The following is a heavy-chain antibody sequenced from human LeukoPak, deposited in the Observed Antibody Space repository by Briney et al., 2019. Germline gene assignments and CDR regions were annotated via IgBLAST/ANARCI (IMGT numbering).Heavy chain of an antibody. J-gene: IGHJ4*02. D-gene: IGHD3/OR15-3a*01. V-gene: IGHV4-30-4*01. CDR3: ARYWLDFWTGYDETFFDY. CDR2: INYSGST. CDR1: GGSISSGDYY. Sequence: SETLSLTCTVSGGSISSGDYYWGWIRPPPGEGLEWSGYINYSGSTYYNPSLKSRVTISVDTSKNQFSLKLSSVTAADMAVYYSARYWLDFWTGYDETFFDYWGQGTLVTVSS.